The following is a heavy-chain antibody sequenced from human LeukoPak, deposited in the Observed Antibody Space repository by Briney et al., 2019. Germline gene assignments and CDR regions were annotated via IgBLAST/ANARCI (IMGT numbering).Heavy chain of an antibody. Sequence: PSETLSHTCTVSGGSISSYYWSWIRQPPGKGLEWIGYIYYSGSTNYNPSLKSRVTISVDTSKNQFSLKLSSVTAADTAVYYCAREFYDILTGYYYGMDVWGKGTTVTVSS. CDR1: GGSISSYY. CDR2: IYYSGST. V-gene: IGHV4-59*01. D-gene: IGHD3-9*01. CDR3: AREFYDILTGYYYGMDV. J-gene: IGHJ6*04.